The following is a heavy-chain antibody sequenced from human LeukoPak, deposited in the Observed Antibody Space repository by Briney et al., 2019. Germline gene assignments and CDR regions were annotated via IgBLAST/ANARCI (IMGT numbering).Heavy chain of an antibody. CDR1: GGSFSGYY. J-gene: IGHJ4*02. CDR3: ARFTREYYDFWSGYWNDYFDY. D-gene: IGHD3-3*01. V-gene: IGHV4-34*01. CDR2: INQSGST. Sequence: SETLSLTCAVYGGSFSGYYWSWIRQPPGKGLEWIGEINQSGSTNYNPSLKSRVTISVDTSKNQFSLKLSSVTAADTAVYYCARFTREYYDFWSGYWNDYFDYWGQGTLVTVSS.